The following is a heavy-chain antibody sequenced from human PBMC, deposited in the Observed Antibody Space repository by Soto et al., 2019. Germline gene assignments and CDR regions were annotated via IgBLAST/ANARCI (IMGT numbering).Heavy chain of an antibody. J-gene: IGHJ6*02. Sequence: GGSLRLSCAASGFTFSSYGMHWVRQAPGKGLEWVAVIWYDGSNKYYADSVKGRFTISRDNSKNTLYLQMNSLRAEDTAVYYCATCYSNPLSGMDVWGQGTTVTVSS. V-gene: IGHV3-33*01. D-gene: IGHD4-4*01. CDR2: IWYDGSNK. CDR1: GFTFSSYG. CDR3: ATCYSNPLSGMDV.